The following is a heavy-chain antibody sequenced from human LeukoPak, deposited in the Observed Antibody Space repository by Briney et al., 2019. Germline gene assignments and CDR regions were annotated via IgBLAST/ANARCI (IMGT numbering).Heavy chain of an antibody. D-gene: IGHD1-26*01. CDR1: GFTFSSYA. Sequence: GGSLRLSCAASGFTFSSYAMPWVRRAPGKGLEWVAVISYDGSNKYYADSVKGRFTISRDNAKNSLYLQMNSLRAEDTAVYYCARARVGYGYYFDYWGQGTLVTVSS. V-gene: IGHV3-30-3*01. J-gene: IGHJ4*02. CDR2: ISYDGSNK. CDR3: ARARVGYGYYFDY.